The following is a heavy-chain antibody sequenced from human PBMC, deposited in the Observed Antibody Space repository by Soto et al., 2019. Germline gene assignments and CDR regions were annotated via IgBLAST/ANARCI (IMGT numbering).Heavy chain of an antibody. V-gene: IGHV1-2*02. J-gene: IGHJ4*02. CDR1: GYTFTRYY. CDR2: NNPDSGGT. CDR3: ARGYHGSGSYYRFGC. Sequence: WASVKVSCKTSGYTFTRYYIHWVRQAPGQGLEWMGWNNPDSGGTDYAQKFQGRVTMTRDTSISTAYMELSRLESDDMAVYYCARGYHGSGSYYRFGCWGQGTLVTVSS. D-gene: IGHD3-10*01.